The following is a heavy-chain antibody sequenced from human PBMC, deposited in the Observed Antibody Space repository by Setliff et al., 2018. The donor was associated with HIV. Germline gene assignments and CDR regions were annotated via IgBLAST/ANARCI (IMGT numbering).Heavy chain of an antibody. CDR3: ARGRYCTTLSCPYYFDY. V-gene: IGHV1-8*02. CDR2: MNPNSGNT. CDR1: GYTFTSND. D-gene: IGHD2-8*01. Sequence: ASVKVSCKASGYTFTSNDINWVRQATGQGLEWMGWMNPNSGNTGYAQKFQGRVTMIRNTSISTVYMELNSLRSEDTAVYYCARGRYCTTLSCPYYFDYWGQGTLVTVSS. J-gene: IGHJ4*02.